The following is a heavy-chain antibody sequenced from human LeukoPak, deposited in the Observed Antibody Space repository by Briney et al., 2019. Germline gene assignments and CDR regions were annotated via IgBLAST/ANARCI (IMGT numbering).Heavy chain of an antibody. D-gene: IGHD3-3*01. CDR1: GFNFRSYG. CDR2: IWYDGSNK. CDR3: ARDRTIYFDQ. V-gene: IGHV3-33*01. J-gene: IGHJ4*02. Sequence: GGSLRPSCAASGFNFRSYGMHWVRQAPGKGLEWVAVIWYDGSNKYYADSVKGRFIISRDNSKNTLSLQMNSLRAEDTAVYYCARDRTIYFDQWGQGILVTVSS.